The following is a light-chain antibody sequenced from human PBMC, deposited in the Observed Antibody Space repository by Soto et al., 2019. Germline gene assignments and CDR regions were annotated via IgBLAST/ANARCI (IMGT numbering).Light chain of an antibody. Sequence: EIVLTQSPCTLSLSPGERATLSCRASQSVSNSYLAWYQQKPGQAPRLLIYGASTRATGIPDRFSGSGSGTDFTLTISRLEPEDFAIYYCQHYDSSPLAFGGGTKVDIK. CDR2: GAS. V-gene: IGKV3-20*01. CDR1: QSVSNSY. CDR3: QHYDSSPLA. J-gene: IGKJ4*01.